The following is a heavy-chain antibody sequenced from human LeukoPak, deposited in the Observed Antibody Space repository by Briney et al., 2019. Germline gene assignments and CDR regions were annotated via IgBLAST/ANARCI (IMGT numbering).Heavy chain of an antibody. CDR2: ISSSSSTI. V-gene: IGHV3-48*04. CDR3: ARGGYGPLDS. D-gene: IGHD5-12*01. Sequence: GGSLRLSCAASGFTFSSYSMNWVRQAPGKGLEWVSYISSSSSTIYYADSVKGRFTISRDNAQNSLYLQMNSLRAEDTAIYYCARGGYGPLDSWGQGTLVTVSS. CDR1: GFTFSSYS. J-gene: IGHJ4*02.